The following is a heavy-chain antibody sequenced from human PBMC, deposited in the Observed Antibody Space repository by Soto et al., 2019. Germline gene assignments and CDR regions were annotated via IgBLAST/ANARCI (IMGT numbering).Heavy chain of an antibody. Sequence: SETLSLTCTVSGGSISSYYWSWIRQPPGKGLEWIGYIYYSGSTNYNPSLKGRVTISVDTSKNQFSLKLSSVTAADTAVYYCARGGSIHWFDPWGQGTLVTSPQ. D-gene: IGHD6-13*01. J-gene: IGHJ5*02. CDR2: IYYSGST. CDR1: GGSISSYY. CDR3: ARGGSIHWFDP. V-gene: IGHV4-59*01.